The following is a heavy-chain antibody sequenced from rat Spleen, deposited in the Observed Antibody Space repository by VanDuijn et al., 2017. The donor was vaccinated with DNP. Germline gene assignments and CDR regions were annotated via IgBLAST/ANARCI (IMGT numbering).Heavy chain of an antibody. CDR2: ISPSGANI. D-gene: IGHD1-12*02. CDR1: GFTFNYFW. CDR3: VRPDYYDGSYPHY. J-gene: IGHJ2*01. Sequence: EVQLVESGGDLVQPGGSLKLSCVASGFTFNYFWMAWVRQAPTRGLEWVASISPSGANIYYRDSVRGRFTISRDNAKSNLYLQMNSLRSEDMATYYCVRPDYYDGSYPHYWGQGVTVTVSS. V-gene: IGHV5-25*01.